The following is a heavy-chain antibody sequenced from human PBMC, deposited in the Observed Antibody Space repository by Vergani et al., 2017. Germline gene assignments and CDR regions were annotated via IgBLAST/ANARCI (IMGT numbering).Heavy chain of an antibody. J-gene: IGHJ4*02. D-gene: IGHD2-2*01. CDR3: ARDRNWDCSSTSCYTKHFDY. CDR1: GYTFTSYG. Sequence: QVQLVQSGAEVKKPGASVKVSCKASGYTFTSYGISWVRQAPGQGLEWMGWISAYNGNTNYAQKLQGRVTMTTYTPTSTAYMELRSLRSDDTAVYYCARDRNWDCSSTSCYTKHFDYWGQGTLVTVSS. V-gene: IGHV1-18*01. CDR2: ISAYNGNT.